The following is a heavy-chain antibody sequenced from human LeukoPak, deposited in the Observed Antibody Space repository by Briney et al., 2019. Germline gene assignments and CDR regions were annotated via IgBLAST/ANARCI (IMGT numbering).Heavy chain of an antibody. CDR1: GYTFTDYY. J-gene: IGHJ4*02. D-gene: IGHD4-17*01. V-gene: IGHV1-69*13. Sequence: SVKVSCKASGYTFTDYYMHWVRQAPGGGLEWMGGIIPIFGTANYAQKFQGRVTITADESTSTAYMELSSLRSEDTAVYYCAGLGGGGDYEQWGQGTLVTVSS. CDR3: AGLGGGGDYEQ. CDR2: IIPIFGTA.